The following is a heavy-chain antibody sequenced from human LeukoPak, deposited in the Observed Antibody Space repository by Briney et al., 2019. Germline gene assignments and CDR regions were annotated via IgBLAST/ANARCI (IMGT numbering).Heavy chain of an antibody. CDR3: ASWGEGALDN. V-gene: IGHV3-20*04. CDR2: INWNGDST. Sequence: PGGSLRLSCAASGLTFDDHGMSWVRQAPGKGLQWVSAINWNGDSTSYADSVKGRFTISRDNAKNSLYLQMNSLRVEDTGVYYCASWGEGALDNWGQGTLVTVSS. D-gene: IGHD1-26*01. CDR1: GLTFDDHG. J-gene: IGHJ4*02.